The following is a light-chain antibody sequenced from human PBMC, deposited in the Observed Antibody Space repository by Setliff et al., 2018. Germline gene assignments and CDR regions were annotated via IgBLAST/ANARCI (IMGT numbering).Light chain of an antibody. CDR2: DDH. J-gene: IGLJ1*01. Sequence: SYELTQPPSVSVAPGKTAKITCGGDRIEDKSVHWYQQKPGQAPVLVVHDDHDRPSGIPERFSGSNSGNTATLTVNRVGAGDEADYYCQVWDDSRDQYVFGPGTKATVL. V-gene: IGLV3-21*03. CDR3: QVWDDSRDQYV. CDR1: RIEDKS.